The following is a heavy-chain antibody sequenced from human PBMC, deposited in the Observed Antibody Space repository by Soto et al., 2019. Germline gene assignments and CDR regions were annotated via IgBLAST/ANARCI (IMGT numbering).Heavy chain of an antibody. CDR3: ARAKRYCSSTSCYDTGWFDP. Sequence: SETLSLTCTVSGGSISSGGYYWSWIRQHPGKGLEWIGYIYYSGSTYYNPSLKSRVTISVDTSKNQFSLKLSSVTAADTAVYYCARAKRYCSSTSCYDTGWFDPWGQGTLVTVSS. J-gene: IGHJ5*02. V-gene: IGHV4-31*03. D-gene: IGHD2-2*01. CDR2: IYYSGST. CDR1: GGSISSGGYY.